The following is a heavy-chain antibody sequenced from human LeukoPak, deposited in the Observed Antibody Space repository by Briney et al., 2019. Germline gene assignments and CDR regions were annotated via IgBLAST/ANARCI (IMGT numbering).Heavy chain of an antibody. D-gene: IGHD1-26*01. V-gene: IGHV1-69*13. CDR1: GGTFSSYA. J-gene: IGHJ3*02. CDR3: ARPSGSYDPYAAFDI. Sequence: ASVKVSCKASGGTFSSYAISWVRQAPGQGLEWMGGIIPIFGTANYAQKFQGRVTITADESTRTAYMELSSLRSEDTAVYYCARPSGSYDPYAAFDIWGQGTMVTVSS. CDR2: IIPIFGTA.